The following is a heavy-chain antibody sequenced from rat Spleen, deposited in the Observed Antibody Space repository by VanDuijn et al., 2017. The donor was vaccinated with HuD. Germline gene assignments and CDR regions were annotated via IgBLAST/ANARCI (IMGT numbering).Heavy chain of an antibody. V-gene: IGHV5S13*01. J-gene: IGHJ3*01. CDR3: ARHGGLRNWFAY. D-gene: IGHD1-11*01. CDR2: ISTDGDNT. Sequence: EVQLVESGGDLVQPGRSLKISCAASGSTFSDYDMAWGRQAPTKGLEWIASISTDGDNTYYRDSVKGRFTISRDNAKNTQYLQMDSLRSEDTATYYCARHGGLRNWFAYWGQGTLVTVSS. CDR1: GSTFSDYD.